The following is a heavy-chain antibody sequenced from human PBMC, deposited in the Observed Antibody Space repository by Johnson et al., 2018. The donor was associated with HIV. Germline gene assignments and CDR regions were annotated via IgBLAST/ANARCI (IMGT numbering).Heavy chain of an antibody. CDR3: AAYYDFWSGSYTSGLDI. V-gene: IGHV3-30*04. J-gene: IGHJ3*02. Sequence: QVQLVESGGGVVQPGRSLRLSCAASGFTFSSYAMHWVRQAPGKGLEWVSVISYDGSNQYYEDSVKGRFTISRDNSKNTVFLQMNSLRPEDTAMYYCAAYYDFWSGSYTSGLDIWGQGTMVTVSS. CDR1: GFTFSSYA. D-gene: IGHD3-3*01. CDR2: ISYDGSNQ.